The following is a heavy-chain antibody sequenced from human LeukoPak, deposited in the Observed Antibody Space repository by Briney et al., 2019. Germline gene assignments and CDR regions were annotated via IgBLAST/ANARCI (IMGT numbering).Heavy chain of an antibody. D-gene: IGHD5-18*01. CDR3: ASRQGYSYGPRDY. CDR1: GGSFSGYY. CDR2: INHSGST. V-gene: IGHV4-34*01. Sequence: PSETLSLTCAVYGGSFSGYYWSWIRQPPGKGLEWIGEINHSGSTNYNPSLKSRVTISVDTSKSQFSLKLSSVTAADTAVYYCASRQGYSYGPRDYWGQGTLVTVSS. J-gene: IGHJ4*02.